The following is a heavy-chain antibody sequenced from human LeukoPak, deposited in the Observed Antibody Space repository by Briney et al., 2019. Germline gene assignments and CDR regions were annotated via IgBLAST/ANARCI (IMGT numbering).Heavy chain of an antibody. CDR2: IYYSGST. V-gene: IGHV4-31*03. CDR3: ARALGSSGYGWFDP. Sequence: SETLSLTCTVSGGSISSGGYYWSWIRQHPGEGLEWIGNIYYSGSTYYNPSLKSRLTISVDTSKNQFSLKLSSVTAADTAVYYCARALGSSGYGWFDPWGQGTLVTVSS. CDR1: GGSISSGGYY. D-gene: IGHD3-22*01. J-gene: IGHJ5*02.